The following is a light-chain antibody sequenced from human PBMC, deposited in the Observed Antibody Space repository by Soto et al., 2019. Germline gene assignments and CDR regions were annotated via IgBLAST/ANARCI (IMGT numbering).Light chain of an antibody. CDR3: QSYDSSLSGV. CDR1: GSNIERNS. Sequence: QSVLTQPPSASGTPGQRITISCSGGGSNIERNSVYWYQQIPGMAPKLLIYGNRNRPSGVPDRFSGSKSGTSASLAITGLQAEDEADYYCQSYDSSLSGVFGGGTKLTVL. V-gene: IGLV1-40*01. CDR2: GNR. J-gene: IGLJ3*02.